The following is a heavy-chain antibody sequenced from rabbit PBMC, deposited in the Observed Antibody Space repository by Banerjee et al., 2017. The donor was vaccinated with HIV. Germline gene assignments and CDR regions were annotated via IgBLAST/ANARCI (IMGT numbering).Heavy chain of an antibody. J-gene: IGHJ4*01. CDR1: GFSFNNKYV. V-gene: IGHV1S45*01. CDR2: IDAGSTGNT. CDR3: ARDLAGVIGWNFNL. Sequence: QEQLEESGGDLVKPEGSLTLTCTASGFSFNNKYVMCWVRQAPGKGPEWIACIDAGSTGNTYYVSWAKGRFTISRTSSTTVTLQMTSLTAADTATYFCARDLAGVIGWNFNLWGQGTLVTVS. D-gene: IGHD4-1*01.